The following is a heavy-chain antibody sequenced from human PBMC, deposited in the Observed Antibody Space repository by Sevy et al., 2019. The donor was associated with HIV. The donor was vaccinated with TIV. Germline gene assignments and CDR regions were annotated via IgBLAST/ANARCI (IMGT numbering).Heavy chain of an antibody. J-gene: IGHJ6*02. CDR1: GGSISSYY. D-gene: IGHD5-12*01. CDR3: ARDLGEGLRLGGDYYYYGMDV. V-gene: IGHV4-59*13. CDR2: IYYSGST. Sequence: SETLSLTCTVSGGSISSYYWSWIRQPPGKGLEWIGYIYYSGSTNYNPSLKSRVTISVDTSKNQFSLNLSSVTAADTAVYYCARDLGEGLRLGGDYYYYGMDVWGQGTTVTVSS.